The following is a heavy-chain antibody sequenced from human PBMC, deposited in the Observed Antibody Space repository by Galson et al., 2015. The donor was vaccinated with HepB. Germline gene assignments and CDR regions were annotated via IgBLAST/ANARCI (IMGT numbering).Heavy chain of an antibody. V-gene: IGHV1-3*01. CDR3: ARVGRELLRRRDAFDI. D-gene: IGHD1-26*01. Sequence: SVKVSCKASGYTSTSYAMHWVRQAPGQRLEWMGWINAGNGNTKYSQKFQGRVTITRDTSASTAYMELSSLRSEDTAVYYCARVGRELLRRRDAFDIWGQGTMVTVSS. J-gene: IGHJ3*02. CDR1: GYTSTSYA. CDR2: INAGNGNT.